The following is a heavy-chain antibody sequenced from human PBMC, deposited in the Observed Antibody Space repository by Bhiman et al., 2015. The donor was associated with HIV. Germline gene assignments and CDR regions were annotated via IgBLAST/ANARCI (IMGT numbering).Heavy chain of an antibody. Sequence: EVQLVESGGGLVQPGRSLRLSCAASGFTFDDYAMHWVRQAPGKGLEWVAGISWNSGTIAYAVSVKGRFTISRDNAKKSLYLQMNGLRTDDTAFYYCAKDVSPPPYSGSYYWAGLDYWGRGNPWSPSPQ. CDR3: AKDVSPPPYSGSYYWAGLDY. CDR2: ISWNSGTI. J-gene: IGHJ4*02. V-gene: IGHV3-9*01. D-gene: IGHD1-26*01. CDR1: GFTFDDYA.